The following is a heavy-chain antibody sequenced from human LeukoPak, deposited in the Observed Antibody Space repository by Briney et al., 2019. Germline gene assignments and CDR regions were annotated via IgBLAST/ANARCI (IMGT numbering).Heavy chain of an antibody. J-gene: IGHJ4*02. CDR1: GASISTYY. V-gene: IGHV4-59*08. D-gene: IGHD6-6*01. CDR2: IFYSGST. Sequence: SETLSLTCTVSGASISTYYWSWIRQPPAQGLEWIGCIFYSGSTNSGNTNSNPSLKSRVTISVDTSKNQFSLKLSSVTAADTAVYYCARHSTIEPRPDYWGQGTLVTVSS. CDR3: ARHSTIEPRPDY.